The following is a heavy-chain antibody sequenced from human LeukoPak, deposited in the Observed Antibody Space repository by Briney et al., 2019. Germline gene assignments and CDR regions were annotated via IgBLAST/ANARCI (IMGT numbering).Heavy chain of an antibody. CDR1: GFAFNNYV. Sequence: PGGSLRLSCAASGFAFNNYVINWVRQAPGKGLEWVAVISYDGSNKYYADSVKGRFTISRDNSKNTLYLQMNSLRAEDTAVYYCARAPGGPYSSGSWFDPWGQGTLVTVSS. CDR3: ARAPGGPYSSGSWFDP. J-gene: IGHJ5*02. CDR2: ISYDGSNK. D-gene: IGHD6-19*01. V-gene: IGHV3-30*03.